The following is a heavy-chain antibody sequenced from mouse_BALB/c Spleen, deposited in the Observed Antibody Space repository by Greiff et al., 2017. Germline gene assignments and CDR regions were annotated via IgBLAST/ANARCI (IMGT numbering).Heavy chain of an antibody. CDR1: GFTFSSYG. CDR2: INSNGGST. D-gene: IGHD1-1*01. Sequence: EVKVVESGGGLVQPGGSLKLSCAASGFTFSSYGMSWVRQTPDKRLELVATINSNGGSTYYPDSVKGRFTISRDNAKNTLYLQMSSLKSEDTAMYYCARDRYYYGSSYGDYWGQGTTLTVSS. CDR3: ARDRYYYGSSYGDY. J-gene: IGHJ2*01. V-gene: IGHV5-6-3*01.